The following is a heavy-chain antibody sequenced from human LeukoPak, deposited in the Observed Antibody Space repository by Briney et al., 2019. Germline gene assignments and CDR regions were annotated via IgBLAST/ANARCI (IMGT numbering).Heavy chain of an antibody. CDR3: ARGRYGSGTQKIYGMDV. Sequence: SETLSLTCTVSGGSISSYYWSWMRQPAGKGLEWIGRIYTSGSINYNPSLKSRVTMSVDTSKNQFSLKLSSVTAADTAVYYCARGRYGSGTQKIYGMDVWGQGTTVTVSS. D-gene: IGHD3-10*01. J-gene: IGHJ6*02. CDR1: GGSISSYY. CDR2: IYTSGSI. V-gene: IGHV4-4*07.